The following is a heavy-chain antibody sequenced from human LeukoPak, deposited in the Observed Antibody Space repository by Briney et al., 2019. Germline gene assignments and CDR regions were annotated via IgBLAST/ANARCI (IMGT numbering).Heavy chain of an antibody. Sequence: ASVKVSCKASGYTFTSYGISWVRQAPGQGLEWMGGIIPIFGTANYAQKFQGRVTITADESTSTAYMELSSLRSEDTAVYYCARSPTIDYYYGMDVWGQGTTVTVSS. CDR2: IIPIFGTA. J-gene: IGHJ6*02. V-gene: IGHV1-69*13. D-gene: IGHD1-14*01. CDR3: ARSPTIDYYYGMDV. CDR1: GYTFTSYG.